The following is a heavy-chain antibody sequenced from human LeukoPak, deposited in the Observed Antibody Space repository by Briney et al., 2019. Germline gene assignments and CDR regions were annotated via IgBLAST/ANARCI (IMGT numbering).Heavy chain of an antibody. CDR1: GFPFSDYG. V-gene: IGHV3-30*18. D-gene: IGHD2-21*01. CDR2: ISYDGTNT. J-gene: IGHJ4*02. Sequence: GRSLRLSCAASGFPFSDYGMHWVRQAPGKGLEWVAIISYDGTNTSYADSVKGRFTISRDNSKNTLYLQMNSLRAEDTAVYYCAKGIPSDYWGQGSLVTVSS. CDR3: AKGIPSDY.